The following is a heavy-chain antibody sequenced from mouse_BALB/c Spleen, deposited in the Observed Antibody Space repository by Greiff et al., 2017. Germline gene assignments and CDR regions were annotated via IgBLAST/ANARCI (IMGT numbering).Heavy chain of an antibody. CDR1: GFTFSSYG. J-gene: IGHJ2*01. Sequence: EVKVVESGGDLVKPGGSLKLSCAASGFTFSSYGMSWVRQTPDKRLEWVATISSGGSYTYYPDSVKGRFTISRDNAKNTLYLQMSSLKSEDTAMYYCARRPNGKDYFDYWGQGTTLTVSS. CDR2: ISSGGSYT. V-gene: IGHV5-6*02. CDR3: ARRPNGKDYFDY. D-gene: IGHD2-1*01.